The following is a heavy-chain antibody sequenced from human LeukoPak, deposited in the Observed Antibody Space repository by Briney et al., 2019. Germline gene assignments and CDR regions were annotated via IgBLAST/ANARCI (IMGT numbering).Heavy chain of an antibody. J-gene: IGHJ5*02. V-gene: IGHV4-59*08. CDR2: IYYSGST. D-gene: IGHD2-2*01. Sequence: SETLSLTCTVSGGSISSYYWSWIRQPPGKGLEWIGYIYYSGSTNYNPSLKSRVTISVDTSKNQFSLKLSSVTAADTAVYYCARHLWGRVVPAANWFDPWGQGTLVTVSS. CDR3: ARHLWGRVVPAANWFDP. CDR1: GGSISSYY.